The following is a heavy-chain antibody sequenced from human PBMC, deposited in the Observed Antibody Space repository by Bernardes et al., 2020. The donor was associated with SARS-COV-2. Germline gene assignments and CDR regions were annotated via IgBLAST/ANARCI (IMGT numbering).Heavy chain of an antibody. J-gene: IGHJ5*02. V-gene: IGHV3-11*06. Sequence: LSLTCAVSGDSITNRVSYWGWLRQTPGKGLEWVSYISNGGGRYTNYADSVKGRFTISRDVAKNSLYLQMNSLRAEDTAVYYCAKGGYRYGSWGQGTLVTVSS. CDR3: AKGGYRYGS. CDR1: GDSITNRVSY. D-gene: IGHD5-18*01. CDR2: ISNGGGRYT.